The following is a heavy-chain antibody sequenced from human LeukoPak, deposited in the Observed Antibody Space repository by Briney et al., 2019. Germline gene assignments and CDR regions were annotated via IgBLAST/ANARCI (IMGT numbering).Heavy chain of an antibody. V-gene: IGHV1-69*01. J-gene: IGHJ6*04. Sequence: SVKVSCKASGDIFRTFAITWVRQAPGQGLELMGGIVPIFGATKYAQKFQGRLTISADESTSTAYMELSSLRSEDTPVYFCAKGHGSGWYAEQYYFYSMDLWGKGTTVTVSS. D-gene: IGHD6-19*01. CDR3: AKGHGSGWYAEQYYFYSMDL. CDR1: GDIFRTFA. CDR2: IVPIFGAT.